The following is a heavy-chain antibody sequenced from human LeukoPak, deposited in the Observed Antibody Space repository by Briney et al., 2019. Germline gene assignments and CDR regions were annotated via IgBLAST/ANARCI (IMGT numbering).Heavy chain of an antibody. V-gene: IGHV3-23*01. CDR3: AKTGLIAAAGTWWFDP. CDR1: GFTFSSYA. CDR2: ISGSGGST. D-gene: IGHD6-13*01. Sequence: QPGGSLRLSCAASGFTFSSYAMSWVRQAPGEGLEWVSAISGSGGSTYYADSVKGRFTISRDNSKNTLYLQMNSPRAEDTAVYYCAKTGLIAAAGTWWFDPWGQGTLVTVSS. J-gene: IGHJ5*02.